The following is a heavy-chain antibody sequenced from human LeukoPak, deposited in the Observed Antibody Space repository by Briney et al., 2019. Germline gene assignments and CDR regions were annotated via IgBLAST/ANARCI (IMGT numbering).Heavy chain of an antibody. CDR3: ARDQSDYSIAFDI. J-gene: IGHJ3*02. V-gene: IGHV4-59*01. CDR2: IYYSGST. Sequence: KPSETLSLTCTVSGGSISSYYWSWIRQPPGKGLEWIEYIYYSGSTNYNPSLKSRVTTSVDTSKNQFSLKLSSVTAADTAVYYCARDQSDYSIAFDIWGQGAMVTVSS. CDR1: GGSISSYY. D-gene: IGHD2-15*01.